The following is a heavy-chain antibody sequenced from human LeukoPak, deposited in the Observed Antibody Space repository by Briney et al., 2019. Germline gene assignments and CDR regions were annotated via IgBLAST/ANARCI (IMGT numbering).Heavy chain of an antibody. V-gene: IGHV4-39*07. J-gene: IGHJ5*02. Sequence: SETLSLTCTISAASISSSSHHWSWIRQPPGKGLEWIGEINHSGSTNYNPSLKSRVTISVDTSKNQFSLKLSSVTAADTAVYYCAGLRFLEWFAFRYVGWFDPWGQGTLVTVSS. CDR1: AASISSSSHH. D-gene: IGHD3-3*01. CDR3: AGLRFLEWFAFRYVGWFDP. CDR2: INHSGST.